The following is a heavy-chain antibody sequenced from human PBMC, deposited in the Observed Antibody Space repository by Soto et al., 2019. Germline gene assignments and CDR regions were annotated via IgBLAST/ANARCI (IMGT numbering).Heavy chain of an antibody. Sequence: EVQLVESGGGLIQPGGSLRLSCSASGFTVSSTYMTWVRQAPGKGLEWLSVIYSGGSTYYADSVMGRFTISRDNSKNTLYLQMNSLRFDDTAVYYCARGRWALAADYWGQGALVTVSS. V-gene: IGHV3-53*01. CDR2: IYSGGST. CDR1: GFTVSSTY. CDR3: ARGRWALAADY. J-gene: IGHJ4*02. D-gene: IGHD6-19*01.